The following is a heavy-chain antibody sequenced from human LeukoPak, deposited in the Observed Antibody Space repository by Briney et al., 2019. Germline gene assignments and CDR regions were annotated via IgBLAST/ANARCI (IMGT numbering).Heavy chain of an antibody. D-gene: IGHD3-9*01. V-gene: IGHV3-74*01. CDR1: GFTFSSYV. J-gene: IGHJ4*02. CDR3: ARDLNWLLFDY. Sequence: GESLRLSCAASGFTFSSYVMHWVRQAPGKGLVWVARLSSDGSFTSYADSVKGRFTISRDNAKNTLYLQMNSLRAEDTAVCYCARDLNWLLFDYWGQGTLVTVSS. CDR2: LSSDGSFT.